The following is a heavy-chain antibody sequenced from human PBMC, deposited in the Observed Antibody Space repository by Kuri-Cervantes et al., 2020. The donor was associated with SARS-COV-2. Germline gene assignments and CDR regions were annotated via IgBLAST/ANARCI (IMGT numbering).Heavy chain of an antibody. J-gene: IGHJ4*02. CDR3: AKDLCGGDCPPLDY. CDR2: ISYDGSNK. D-gene: IGHD2-21*01. V-gene: IGHV3-30*18. Sequence: GESLKISCEASGFTFSSYGMHWVRQAPGKGLEWVAVISYDGSNKYYADSVKGRFTISRDNSKNTLYLQMNSLRAEDTAVYYCAKDLCGGDCPPLDYWGQGTLVTVSS. CDR1: GFTFSSYG.